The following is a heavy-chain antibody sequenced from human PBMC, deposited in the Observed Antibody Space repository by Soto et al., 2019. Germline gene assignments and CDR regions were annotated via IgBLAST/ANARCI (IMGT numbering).Heavy chain of an antibody. D-gene: IGHD2-8*02. CDR1: GGSIRSYY. V-gene: IGHV4-59*12. J-gene: IGHJ4*02. Sequence: PSETLSLTCTVSGGSIRSYYWSWIRQPPGKGLEWIGYIYNTGRTSYNPSLKSRVTISVDTSKNQFSLKLTSVTAADTAVYYCARDKITGLFDYWGQGTLVTVSS. CDR3: ARDKITGLFDY. CDR2: IYNTGRT.